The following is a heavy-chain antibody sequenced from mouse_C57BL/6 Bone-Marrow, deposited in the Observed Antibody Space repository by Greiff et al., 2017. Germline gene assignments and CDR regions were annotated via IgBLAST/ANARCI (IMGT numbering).Heavy chain of an antibody. CDR1: GYTFTSYW. J-gene: IGHJ4*01. CDR3: ARERGRYYAMDY. Sequence: QVQLQQPGTELVKPGASVKLSCKASGYTFTSYWMHWVKQRPGQGLEWIGNINPSNGGTNYNEKFKSKATLTVDKSSRTAYMQLSSLTSEDSAVYYCARERGRYYAMDYWGQGTSVTVSS. V-gene: IGHV1-53*01. CDR2: INPSNGGT.